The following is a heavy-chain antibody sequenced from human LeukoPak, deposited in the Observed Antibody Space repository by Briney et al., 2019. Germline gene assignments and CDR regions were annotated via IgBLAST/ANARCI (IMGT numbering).Heavy chain of an antibody. V-gene: IGHV1-69*13. D-gene: IGHD5/OR15-5a*01. J-gene: IGHJ6*02. CDR1: GGTFSSYA. CDR3: ARVDVYGRSYYGMDV. Sequence: SVKVSCKASGGTFSSYAISWVRQAPGQRLEWMGGIIPIFGTANYAQKFQGRVTITADESTSTAYMELSSLRSEDTAVYYCARVDVYGRSYYGMDVWGQGTTVTVSS. CDR2: IIPIFGTA.